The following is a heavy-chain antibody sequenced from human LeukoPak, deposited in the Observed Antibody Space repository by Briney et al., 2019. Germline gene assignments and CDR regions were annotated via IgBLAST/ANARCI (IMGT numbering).Heavy chain of an antibody. CDR2: IIPIFGTA. CDR3: ASTFVGYCSGGSCYHITTSWYYFDY. D-gene: IGHD2-15*01. J-gene: IGHJ4*02. CDR1: GYTFTSYG. Sequence: VASVKVSCKASGYTFTSYGISWVRQAPGQGLEWMGGIIPIFGTANYAQKFQGRVTITTDESTSTAYMELSSLRSEDTAVYYCASTFVGYCSGGSCYHITTSWYYFDYWGQGTLVTVSS. V-gene: IGHV1-69*05.